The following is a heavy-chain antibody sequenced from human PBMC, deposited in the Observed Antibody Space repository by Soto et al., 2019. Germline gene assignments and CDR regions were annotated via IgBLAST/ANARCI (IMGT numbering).Heavy chain of an antibody. Sequence: PGGSLRLSCVASGFSFGDSPMSWVRQAPGRGPEWVSAITEAGGGIYYAPSVKGRFAVSRDNSKNTLFLEMNRLRVDDTAIYYCAKNLPVGGLCYWCTPANWGQGALVTVSS. CDR2: ITEAGGGI. D-gene: IGHD2-21*02. V-gene: IGHV3-23*01. CDR1: GFSFGDSP. CDR3: AKNLPVGGLCYWCTPAN. J-gene: IGHJ4*02.